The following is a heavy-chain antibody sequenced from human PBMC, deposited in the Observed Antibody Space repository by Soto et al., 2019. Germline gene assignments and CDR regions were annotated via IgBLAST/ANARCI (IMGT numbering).Heavy chain of an antibody. J-gene: IGHJ5*02. CDR1: GYTFTSYG. V-gene: IGHV1-18*04. D-gene: IGHD5-12*01. CDR3: ARDFRDIVATISDP. Sequence: GASVKVSCKASGYTFTSYGISWVRQAPGQGLEWMGWISAYNGNTNYAQKLQGRVTMTTDTSTSTAYMELRSLRSDDTAVYYCARDFRDIVATISDPWGQGTLVTVSS. CDR2: ISAYNGNT.